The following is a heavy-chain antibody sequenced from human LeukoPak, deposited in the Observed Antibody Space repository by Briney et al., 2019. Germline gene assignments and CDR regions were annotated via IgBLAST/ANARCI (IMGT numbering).Heavy chain of an antibody. D-gene: IGHD6-19*01. CDR2: ISYDGSNK. Sequence: GGSLRLSCAASGFTFSSYAMHWVRQAPGKGLEWVAVISYDGSNKYYADSVKGRFTISRDNSKNTLYLQMNSLRAEDTAVYYCAREFRSSGGQVTSHGMDVWGQGTTVTVSS. CDR3: AREFRSSGGQVTSHGMDV. V-gene: IGHV3-30*04. J-gene: IGHJ6*02. CDR1: GFTFSSYA.